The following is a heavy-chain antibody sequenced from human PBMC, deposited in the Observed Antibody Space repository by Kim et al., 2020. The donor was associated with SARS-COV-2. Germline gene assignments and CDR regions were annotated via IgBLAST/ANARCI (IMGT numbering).Heavy chain of an antibody. CDR3: ARGGRTMIVASFDY. D-gene: IGHD3-22*01. CDR1: GGSFSGYY. CDR2: INHSGST. J-gene: IGHJ4*02. V-gene: IGHV4-34*01. Sequence: SETLSLTCAVYGGSFSGYYWSWIRQPPGKGLEWIGEINHSGSTNYNPSLKSRVTISVDTSKNQFSLKLSSVTAADTAVYYCARGGRTMIVASFDYWGQGTLVTVSS.